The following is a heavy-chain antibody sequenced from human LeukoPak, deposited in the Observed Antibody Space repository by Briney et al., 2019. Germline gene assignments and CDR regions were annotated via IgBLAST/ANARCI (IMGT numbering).Heavy chain of an antibody. CDR1: GFTFDDYA. CDR3: TKDSGPPGSGWHNFDY. CDR2: ISWNSGSI. D-gene: IGHD6-19*01. J-gene: IGHJ4*02. V-gene: IGHV3-9*01. Sequence: PGGSLRLSCAASGFTFDDYAIHWVRQAPGKGLEWVSGISWNSGSIGYADSVKGRFTISRDNAKNSLYLQMNSLRTEDTALYFCTKDSGPPGSGWHNFDYWGQGTLVTVSS.